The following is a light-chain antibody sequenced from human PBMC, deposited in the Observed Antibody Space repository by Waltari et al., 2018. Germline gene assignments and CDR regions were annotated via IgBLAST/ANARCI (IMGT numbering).Light chain of an antibody. CDR2: DAS. CDR3: QQYYSVLPYA. Sequence: EVVLTQSPATLSLSPGERATLSCRASQSISSYLGWYQQKVGQPPRLLIYDASNRASGVPARFSGSGSGTDFTLTINSVQAEDVAVYYCQQYYSVLPYAFGPGTKVEIK. V-gene: IGKV3-11*01. CDR1: QSISSY. J-gene: IGKJ3*01.